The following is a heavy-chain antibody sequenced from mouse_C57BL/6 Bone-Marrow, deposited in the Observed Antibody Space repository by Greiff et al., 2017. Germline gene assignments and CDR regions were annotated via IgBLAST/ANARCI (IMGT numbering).Heavy chain of an antibody. CDR3: ARSSYGSSDMDY. Sequence: VQLQQSGAELVRPGTSVKMSCKASGYTFTNYWIGWAKQRPGHGLEWIGDIYPGGGYTNYNEKFKGKATLTADKSSSTAYMQFSSLTSEDSAIYYCARSSYGSSDMDYWGQGTSVTVSS. V-gene: IGHV1-63*01. CDR1: GYTFTNYW. CDR2: IYPGGGYT. J-gene: IGHJ4*01. D-gene: IGHD1-1*01.